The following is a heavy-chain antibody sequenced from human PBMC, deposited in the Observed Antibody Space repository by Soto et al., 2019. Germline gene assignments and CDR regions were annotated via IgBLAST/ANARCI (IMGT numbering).Heavy chain of an antibody. CDR2: IYYRSKWFH. J-gene: IGHJ6*02. V-gene: IGHV6-1*01. Sequence: SQTLSLTCVISGDSVSSNGACWNWIRQSPSRGLQWLGRIYYRSKWFHDYAASVESRMAINPDTSRNQFSLQLNYVTPEDTAVYYCARVHCSAGTCLDGLDFWGQGTTVTVFS. CDR3: ARVHCSAGTCLDGLDF. CDR1: GDSVSSNGAC. D-gene: IGHD2-15*01.